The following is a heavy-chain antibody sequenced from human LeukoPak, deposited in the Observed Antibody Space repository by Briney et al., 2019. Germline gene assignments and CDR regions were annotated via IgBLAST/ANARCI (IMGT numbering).Heavy chain of an antibody. V-gene: IGHV3-74*01. CDR1: GCTFSSYW. CDR2: INSDGSST. Sequence: GGSLRLSCAASGCTFSSYWMHWGRQAPGKGLVWVSRINSDGSSTSYADPVKGRFTISRDNAKNTLYLQMNSLRAEDTAVYYCARDREDIVVVVAATPLVWGQGTLVTVSS. D-gene: IGHD2-15*01. CDR3: ARDREDIVVVVAATPLV. J-gene: IGHJ4*02.